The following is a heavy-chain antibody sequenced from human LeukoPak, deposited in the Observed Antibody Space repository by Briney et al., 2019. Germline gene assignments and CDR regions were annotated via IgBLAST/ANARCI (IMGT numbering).Heavy chain of an antibody. CDR1: GYTFTSYG. J-gene: IGHJ4*02. Sequence: GSVKVSCKASGYTFTSYGISWVRQAPGQGLEWMGWISAYNGNTNYAQKLQGRVTMTTDTSTSTAYMELSSLGSEDTAVYYCARSSYRTGALFDYWGQGTLVTVSS. D-gene: IGHD3/OR15-3a*01. V-gene: IGHV1-18*01. CDR2: ISAYNGNT. CDR3: ARSSYRTGALFDY.